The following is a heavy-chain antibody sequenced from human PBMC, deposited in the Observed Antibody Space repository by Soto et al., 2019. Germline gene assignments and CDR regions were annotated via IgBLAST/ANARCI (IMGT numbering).Heavy chain of an antibody. CDR2: IIPIFGTA. CDR3: ARSPCGGDCYSVPYYYYYGMDV. D-gene: IGHD2-21*02. CDR1: GGTYSSYA. J-gene: IGHJ6*02. Sequence: KVSCKASGGTYSSYAIGWVRQAPGQGLEWMGGIIPIFGTANYAQKFQGRVTITADESTSTAYMELSSLRSEDTAVYYCARSPCGGDCYSVPYYYYYGMDVWGQGTTVTVSS. V-gene: IGHV1-69*01.